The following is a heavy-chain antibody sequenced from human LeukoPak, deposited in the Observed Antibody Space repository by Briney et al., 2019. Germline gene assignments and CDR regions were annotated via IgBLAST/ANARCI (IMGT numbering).Heavy chain of an antibody. CDR1: GFTFSSYS. CDR2: ISSSSTI. CDR3: ARRNNWNSVFDY. J-gene: IGHJ4*02. D-gene: IGHD1-7*01. Sequence: GGSLRLSCAASGFTFSSYSMNWVRQAPGKGLEWVSYISSSSTIYYADSVKGRFTISRDNAKNSLYLQMNSLRAEDTAVYYCARRNNWNSVFDYWGQGTLVTVSS. V-gene: IGHV3-48*01.